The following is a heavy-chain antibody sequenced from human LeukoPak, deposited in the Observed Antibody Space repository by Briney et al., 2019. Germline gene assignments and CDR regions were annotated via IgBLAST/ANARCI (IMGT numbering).Heavy chain of an antibody. CDR1: GLTFSSYS. CDR2: ISSSSSYM. V-gene: IGHV3-21*01. Sequence: GGSLRLSCAASGLTFSSYSMNWVRQAPGKGLEWVSSISSSSSYMYYADSVKGRFTISRDNAKNSLYLQMNSLRAEDTAVYYCASYSVTMMPHAFDIWGQGTMVTVSS. CDR3: ASYSVTMMPHAFDI. D-gene: IGHD3-22*01. J-gene: IGHJ3*02.